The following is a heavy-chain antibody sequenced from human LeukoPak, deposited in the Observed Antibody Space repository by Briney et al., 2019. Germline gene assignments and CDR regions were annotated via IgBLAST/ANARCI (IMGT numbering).Heavy chain of an antibody. Sequence: SETLSLTCAVSGGSISSSNWWSWVRQPPGKGLEWIGENYHSGSTNYNPSLKSRVTIAVDKDKNHFSLKLSSVDAADAAVYYCARDRIVVVPAAMDYYYYGMDVWGKGTTVTVSS. CDR2: NYHSGST. CDR3: ARDRIVVVPAAMDYYYYGMDV. D-gene: IGHD2-2*01. V-gene: IGHV4-4*02. J-gene: IGHJ6*04. CDR1: GGSISSSNW.